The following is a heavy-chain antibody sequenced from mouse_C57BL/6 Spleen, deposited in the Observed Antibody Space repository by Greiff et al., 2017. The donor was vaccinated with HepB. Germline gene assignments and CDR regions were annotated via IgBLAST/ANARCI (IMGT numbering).Heavy chain of an antibody. CDR1: GFNIKDYY. D-gene: IGHD2-5*01. CDR3: TPYYSNYAWFAY. V-gene: IGHV14-1*01. J-gene: IGHJ3*01. Sequence: VQLQQSGAELVRPGASVKLSCTASGFNIKDYYMHWVKQRPEQGLEWIGRIDPEDGDTEYAPKFQGKATMTADTSSNTAYLQLSSLTSEDTAVYYCTPYYSNYAWFAYWGQGTLVTVSA. CDR2: IDPEDGDT.